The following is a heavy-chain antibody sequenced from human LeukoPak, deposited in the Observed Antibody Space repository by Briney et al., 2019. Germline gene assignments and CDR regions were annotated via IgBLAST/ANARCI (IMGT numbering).Heavy chain of an antibody. J-gene: IGHJ6*02. CDR1: GGSISSSSYY. CDR3: ARLAGSGSYYGPEYGMDV. CDR2: IYYSGST. V-gene: IGHV4-39*01. Sequence: PSETLSLTCTVSGGSISSSSYYWGWIRQPPGKGLEWIGSIYYSGSTYYNPSLKSRVTISVDTSKNQFSLKLSSVTAADTAVYYCARLAGSGSYYGPEYGMDVWGQGTTVTVSS. D-gene: IGHD3-10*01.